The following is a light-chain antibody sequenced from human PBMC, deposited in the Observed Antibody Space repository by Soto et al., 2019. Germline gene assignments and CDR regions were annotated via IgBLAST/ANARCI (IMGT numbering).Light chain of an antibody. CDR3: HSSTSSGTYVV. Sequence: SSELTHPPSVSVSPGQTARVTCSGDALPKQYVYWYQQKPGQAPGVVIYKDTERPSGIPERFSGSSSGTTVTLTISEVPADDEADYYCHSSTSSGTYVVFGGGTKVTVL. J-gene: IGLJ2*01. V-gene: IGLV3-25*02. CDR1: ALPKQY. CDR2: KDT.